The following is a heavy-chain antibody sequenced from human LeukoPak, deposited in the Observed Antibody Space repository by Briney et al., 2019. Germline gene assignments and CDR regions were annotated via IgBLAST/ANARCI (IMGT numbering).Heavy chain of an antibody. Sequence: PGGSLRLSCAASGFTVNSNYMSWVRQAPGKGLEWVSAIYSGGSTYYADSVKGRFTISRDNAKNSLYLQMSSLRAEDTAVYYCARYYYDSSGFDYWGQGTLVTVSS. D-gene: IGHD3-22*01. CDR3: ARYYYDSSGFDY. J-gene: IGHJ4*02. V-gene: IGHV3-53*01. CDR1: GFTVNSNY. CDR2: IYSGGST.